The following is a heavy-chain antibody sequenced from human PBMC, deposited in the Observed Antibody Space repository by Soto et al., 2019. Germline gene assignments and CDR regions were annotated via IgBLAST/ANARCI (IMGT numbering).Heavy chain of an antibody. V-gene: IGHV4-39*01. CDR3: ARHSSLGATLEDSFGP. CDR1: GDSIGSKSYY. Sequence: PSETLSLTCTVSGDSIGSKSYYWGWIRQPPGKGLEWIGSVYYRGTPYYTPSLKSRVTISVDTSKNQFSLRLSSVTAADTAVYYCARHSSLGATLEDSFGPWGQGTLVTVSS. D-gene: IGHD1-26*01. CDR2: VYYRGTP. J-gene: IGHJ5*02.